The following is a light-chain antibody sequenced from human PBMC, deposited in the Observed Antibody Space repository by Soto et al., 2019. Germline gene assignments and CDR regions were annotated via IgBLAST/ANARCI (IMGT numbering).Light chain of an antibody. CDR3: QHYGSSPRT. Sequence: EIVLTQSPGTLSLSPGERATLSCRASQNISSSYLAWYQQKPGQGPRLLIYGASSRATGIPDRFSGSGSGTDFTLTINRLEPEDFAVYYCQHYGSSPRTFGQGTKVEIK. V-gene: IGKV3-20*01. J-gene: IGKJ1*01. CDR2: GAS. CDR1: QNISSSY.